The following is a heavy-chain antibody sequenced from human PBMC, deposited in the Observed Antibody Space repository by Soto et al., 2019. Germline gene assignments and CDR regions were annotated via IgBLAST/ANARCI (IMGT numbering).Heavy chain of an antibody. V-gene: IGHV1-46*01. D-gene: IGHD4-4*01. CDR2: INPSGGST. Sequence: ASVKVSCKASGYTFTSYYMPWVRQAPGQGLEWMGIINPSGGSTSYAQKFQGRVTMTRDTSTSTVYMELSSLRSEDTAVYYCARVTTVTTTYYYYYGMDVWGQGTTVTVSS. J-gene: IGHJ6*02. CDR3: ARVTTVTTTYYYYYGMDV. CDR1: GYTFTSYY.